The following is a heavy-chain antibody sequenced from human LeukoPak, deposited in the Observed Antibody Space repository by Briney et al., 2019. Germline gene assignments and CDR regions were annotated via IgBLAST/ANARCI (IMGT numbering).Heavy chain of an antibody. CDR1: GYTFTSYD. Sequence: ASVTVSCKASGYTFTSYDINWVRQAPGQGLEWMGWMNPNSGNTGYAQKFQGRVTMTRNTSISTAYMELSSLRSEDTAVYYCARGTHGSSHFAYWGQGTLVTVSS. CDR3: ARGTHGSSHFAY. V-gene: IGHV1-8*01. CDR2: MNPNSGNT. J-gene: IGHJ4*02. D-gene: IGHD2-15*01.